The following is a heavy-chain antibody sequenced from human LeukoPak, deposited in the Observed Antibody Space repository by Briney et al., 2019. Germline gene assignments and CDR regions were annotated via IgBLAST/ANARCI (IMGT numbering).Heavy chain of an antibody. CDR3: ARYLIGWSSAFDI. CDR2: IYSGGST. Sequence: GGSLRLSCAASGFTVNSNYMSWVRQAPGKGLEWVSVIYSGGSTYYADSVKGRFTISRDSSNNTLYLQMNSLRADDTAMYYCARYLIGWSSAFDIWGQGTMVTVSS. CDR1: GFTVNSNY. D-gene: IGHD6-19*01. V-gene: IGHV3-66*01. J-gene: IGHJ3*02.